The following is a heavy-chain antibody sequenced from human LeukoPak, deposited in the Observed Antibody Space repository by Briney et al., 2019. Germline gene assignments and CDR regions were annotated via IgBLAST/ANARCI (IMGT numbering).Heavy chain of an antibody. Sequence: GGSLRLSCAASGFTFSNYGMHWVRQAPGKGXXXXXXXXXGGSDKNYADSVKGRFTISRDNSKNTLYLQMNSLRPEDTAVYYCVKDGYCTSTTCYPLHFNYWGQGTLVTVSS. CDR3: VKDGYCTSTTCYPLHFNY. CDR2: XXXGGSDK. D-gene: IGHD2-2*03. CDR1: GFTFSNYG. J-gene: IGHJ4*02. V-gene: IGHV3-30*02.